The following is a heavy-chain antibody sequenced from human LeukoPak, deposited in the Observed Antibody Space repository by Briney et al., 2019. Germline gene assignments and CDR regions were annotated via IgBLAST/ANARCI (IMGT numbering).Heavy chain of an antibody. D-gene: IGHD2-2*02. CDR1: GYTFTSYD. J-gene: IGHJ6*02. CDR3: AGYCSSTSCYRNHYYYGMDV. V-gene: IGHV1-8*01. CDR2: MSPSTGNT. Sequence: ASVKVSCKASGYTFTSYDINWVRQATGQGFEWMGWMSPSTGNTGYAQKFQGRVTMTRYTSVSTAYVELSSLRSEDTAVYYCAGYCSSTSCYRNHYYYGMDVWGQGTTVTVSS.